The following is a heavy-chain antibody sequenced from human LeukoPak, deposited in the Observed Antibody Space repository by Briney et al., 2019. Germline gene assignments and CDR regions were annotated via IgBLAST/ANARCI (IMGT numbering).Heavy chain of an antibody. CDR2: IYTSGST. J-gene: IGHJ6*02. CDR3: ATEIHVRLARYGMDV. Sequence: SETLSLTCTVSGGSISSGSYYWSWIRQPAGKGLEWIGRIYTSGSTNYNPSLKSRVTISVDTSKNQFSLKLSSVTAADTAVYYCATEIHVRLARYGMDVWGQGTTVTVSS. D-gene: IGHD3-10*01. CDR1: GGSISSGSYY. V-gene: IGHV4-61*02.